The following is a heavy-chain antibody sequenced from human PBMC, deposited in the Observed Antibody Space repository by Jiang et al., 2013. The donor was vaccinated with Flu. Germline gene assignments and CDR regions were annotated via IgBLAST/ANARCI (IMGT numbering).Heavy chain of an antibody. CDR2: IYSGGST. CDR3: ASSVTTSNYYYGMDV. D-gene: IGHD4-17*01. Sequence: TVSSNYMSWVRQAPGKGLEWVSVIYSGGSTYYADSVKGRFTISRDNSKNTLYLQMNSLRAEDTAVYYCASSVTTSNYYYGMDVWGQGTTVTVSS. V-gene: IGHV3-53*01. J-gene: IGHJ6*02. CDR1: TVSSNY.